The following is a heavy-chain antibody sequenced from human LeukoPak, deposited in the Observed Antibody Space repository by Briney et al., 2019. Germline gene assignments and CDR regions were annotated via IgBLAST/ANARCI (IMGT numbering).Heavy chain of an antibody. J-gene: IGHJ4*02. CDR2: IYYSGST. D-gene: IGHD5-18*01. Sequence: SETLSLTCTVSGGSISSSSYYWGWIRQPPGKGLEWIGSIYYSGSTYYNPSLKSRVTISVDTSKNQLSLKLSSVTAADTAVYYCAREGGDTWIQLWLPKSPKFDYWGQGTLVTVSS. CDR1: GGSISSSSYY. CDR3: AREGGDTWIQLWLPKSPKFDY. V-gene: IGHV4-39*07.